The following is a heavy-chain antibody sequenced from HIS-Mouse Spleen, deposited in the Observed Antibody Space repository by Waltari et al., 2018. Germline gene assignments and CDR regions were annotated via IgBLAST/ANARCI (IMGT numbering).Heavy chain of an antibody. CDR3: ARERRGPGWFDP. Sequence: EVQLVESGGGLVQPGGSLRLSCAASGFTFISYWMRWVRQAPGKGLEWVANIKQDGSEKYYVDSVKGRFTISRDNAKNSLYLQMNSLRAEDTAVYYCARERRGPGWFDPWGQGTLVTVSS. D-gene: IGHD5-12*01. CDR1: GFTFISYW. J-gene: IGHJ5*02. V-gene: IGHV3-7*01. CDR2: IKQDGSEK.